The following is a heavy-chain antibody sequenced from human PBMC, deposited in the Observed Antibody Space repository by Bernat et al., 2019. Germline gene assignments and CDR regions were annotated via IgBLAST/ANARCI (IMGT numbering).Heavy chain of an antibody. CDR2: IYYSGST. CDR3: ARDVATVGWFDP. Sequence: QLQLQESGPGLVKPSETLSLTCTVSGGSISSSSYYWGWIRQPPGKGLEWIGSIYYSGSTYYNPSLKSRVTISVDTSKNQFSLKLSSVTAADTAVYYCARDVATVGWFDPWGQGTLVTVSS. CDR1: GGSISSSSYY. V-gene: IGHV4-39*07. D-gene: IGHD4-17*01. J-gene: IGHJ5*02.